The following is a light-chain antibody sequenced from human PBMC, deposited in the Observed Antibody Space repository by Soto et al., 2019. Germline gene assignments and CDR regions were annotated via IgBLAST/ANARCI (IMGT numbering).Light chain of an antibody. Sequence: QCALTQPAYVYGSAGQSVAISCNGNSSDVAAYNFVSWYQQHPGKAPKLMVFDVSNRPSGVSDRFSGSKSGNTASLTISGLQAEDEADYYCSSYTSGGNYVFGTGTKVTVL. CDR2: DVS. V-gene: IGLV2-14*01. J-gene: IGLJ1*01. CDR1: SSDVAAYNF. CDR3: SSYTSGGNYV.